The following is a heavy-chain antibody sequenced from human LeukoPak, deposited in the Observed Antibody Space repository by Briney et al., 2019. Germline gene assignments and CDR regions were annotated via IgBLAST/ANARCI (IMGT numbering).Heavy chain of an antibody. CDR3: ARESSSSAAYYYYGMDV. Sequence: PGGSLRLSCAASGFTFSSYWMHWVRQGPGKGLVWVSRINSDGSSTSYADSVKGRFTISRDNAKNSLYLQMNSLRAEDTAVYYCARESSSSAAYYYYGMDVWGQGTTVTVSS. D-gene: IGHD6-6*01. CDR2: INSDGSST. CDR1: GFTFSSYW. V-gene: IGHV3-74*01. J-gene: IGHJ6*02.